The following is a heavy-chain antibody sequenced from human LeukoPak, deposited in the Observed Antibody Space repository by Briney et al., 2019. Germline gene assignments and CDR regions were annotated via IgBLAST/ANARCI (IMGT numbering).Heavy chain of an antibody. J-gene: IGHJ6*04. CDR1: GFTFSTYT. CDR3: AELGITMIGGV. V-gene: IGHV3-21*01. CDR2: ISSGSTFI. Sequence: GRSLRLSCAASGFTFSTYTMNWVRQAPGKGLEWVSSISSGSTFIYYADSVKGRFTISRDNAKNSLYLQMNSLRAEDTAVYYCAELGITMIGGVWGKGTTVTISS. D-gene: IGHD3-10*02.